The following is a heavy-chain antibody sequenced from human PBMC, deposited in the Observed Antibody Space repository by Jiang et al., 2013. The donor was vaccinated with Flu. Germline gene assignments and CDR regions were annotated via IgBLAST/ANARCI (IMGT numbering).Heavy chain of an antibody. J-gene: IGHJ4*02. CDR1: GGSISSGGYY. CDR3: ARGNYDFWSGPTRKFDY. Sequence: GSGLVKPSQTLSLTCTVSGGSISSGGYYWSWIRQHPGKGLEWIGYIYYSGSTYYNPSLKSRVTISVDTSKNQFSLKLSSVTAADTAVYYCARGNYDFWSGPTRKFDYWGQGTLVTVSS. V-gene: IGHV4-31*03. D-gene: IGHD3-3*01. CDR2: IYYSGST.